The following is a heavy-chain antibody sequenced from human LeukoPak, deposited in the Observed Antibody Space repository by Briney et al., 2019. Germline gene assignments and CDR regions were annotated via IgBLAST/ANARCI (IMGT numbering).Heavy chain of an antibody. Sequence: GGTLTLFCAPSGFTFSSYGMNWVRQAPAKGLDWVSGIIPSCYTPFYAHSVRGRFTISRDNSKNTLYLQMNSLRAEDTAVYYCANGYGDQGGFDYWGQGTLVTVSS. CDR3: ANGYGDQGGFDY. J-gene: IGHJ4*02. V-gene: IGHV3-23*01. CDR2: IIPSCYTP. D-gene: IGHD4-17*01. CDR1: GFTFSSYG.